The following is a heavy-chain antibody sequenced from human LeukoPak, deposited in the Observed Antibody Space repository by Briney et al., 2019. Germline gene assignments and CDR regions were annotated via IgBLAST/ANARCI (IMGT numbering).Heavy chain of an antibody. V-gene: IGHV3-74*01. CDR3: ARAHYYYYMDV. CDR2: INSDGSST. J-gene: IGHJ6*03. CDR1: GFTFSSYS. Sequence: GGSLRLSCAASGFTFSSYSMHWVRQAPGKGLVWVSRINSDGSSTSYADSVKGRFTISRDNAKNTLYLQMNSLRAEDTAVYYCARAHYYYYMDVWGKGTTVTVSS.